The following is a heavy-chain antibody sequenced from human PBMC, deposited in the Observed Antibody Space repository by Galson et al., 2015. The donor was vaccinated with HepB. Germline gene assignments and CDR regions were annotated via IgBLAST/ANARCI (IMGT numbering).Heavy chain of an antibody. CDR1: GGSISSYY. D-gene: IGHD1-1*01. J-gene: IGHJ3*02. Sequence: ETLSLTCTVSGGSISSYYWSWIRQPPGKGLEWIGYIYYSGSTNYNPSLKSRVTISVDTSKNQFSLKLSSVTAADTAVYYCARELLWNRSHAFDIWGQGTMVTVSS. V-gene: IGHV4-59*01. CDR3: ARELLWNRSHAFDI. CDR2: IYYSGST.